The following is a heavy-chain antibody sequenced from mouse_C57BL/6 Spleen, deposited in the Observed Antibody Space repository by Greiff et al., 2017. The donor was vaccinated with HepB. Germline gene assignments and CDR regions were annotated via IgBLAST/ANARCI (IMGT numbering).Heavy chain of an antibody. Sequence: VQLQQSGPVLVKPGASVKMSCKASGYTFTDYYMNWVKQSHGKSLEWIGVINPYNGGTSYNQKFKGKATLTVDKSSSTAYMQLSSLTSEDSAVYYCAMEGVTTVYYAMDYWGQGTSVTVSS. J-gene: IGHJ4*01. CDR1: GYTFTDYY. D-gene: IGHD1-1*01. V-gene: IGHV1-19*01. CDR2: INPYNGGT. CDR3: AMEGVTTVYYAMDY.